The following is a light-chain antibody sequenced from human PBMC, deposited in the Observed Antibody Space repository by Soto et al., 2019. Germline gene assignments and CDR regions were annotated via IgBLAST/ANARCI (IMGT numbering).Light chain of an antibody. CDR1: ESVSNY. CDR2: DAS. CDR3: QQRSNWXPIT. J-gene: IGKJ5*01. V-gene: IGKV3-11*01. Sequence: EIGLTQSPTTLSLSPGERSTLSCRAIESVSNYLAWYQQKPSQAPGLLIYDASNRATGIPARFSGSGSGTDFTLTISSLEHDDFAXXXCQQRSNWXPITFGQGPRLDI.